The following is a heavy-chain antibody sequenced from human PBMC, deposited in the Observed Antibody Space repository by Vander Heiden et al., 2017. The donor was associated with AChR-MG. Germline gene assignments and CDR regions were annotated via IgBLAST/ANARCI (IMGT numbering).Heavy chain of an antibody. D-gene: IGHD2-15*01. CDR3: ARGRGTLEMGYCGGGNCYRGDY. V-gene: IGHV1-69*01. J-gene: IGHJ4*02. Sequence: QVQLVQSGTEVKQPGSSVKVSCKASGGTFNSYSITWVRQAPGQGLEWMGGLIPMFGTPNYAQRFQGRLTISADESTSTAYMELSSLRSDDTAVYYCARGRGTLEMGYCGGGNCYRGDYWGQGTLVAVSS. CDR1: GGTFNSYS. CDR2: LIPMFGTP.